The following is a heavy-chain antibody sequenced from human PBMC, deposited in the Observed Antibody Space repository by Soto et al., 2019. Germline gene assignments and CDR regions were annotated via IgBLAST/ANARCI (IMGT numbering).Heavy chain of an antibody. CDR1: GGSFSGYY. CDR3: ASGGGRWELRNGMDL. CDR2: INHSGST. V-gene: IGHV4-34*01. J-gene: IGHJ6*02. D-gene: IGHD1-26*01. Sequence: QVQLQQWGAGLLKPSETLSLTCAVYGGSFSGYYWSWIRQPPGKGLEWIGEINHSGSTNYNPSLKSRVTISVDPSKNQLSRKLGSVTAPAAAVYYCASGGGRWELRNGMDLWGPGTTVPVSS.